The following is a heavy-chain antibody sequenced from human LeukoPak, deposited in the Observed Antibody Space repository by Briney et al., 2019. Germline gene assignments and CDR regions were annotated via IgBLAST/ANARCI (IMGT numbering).Heavy chain of an antibody. Sequence: ASVKVSCKASGYTFTSYDINWVRQATGQGLEWMGWMNPNSGNTGYAQKFQGRVTITRNTSISTAYMELSSLRSEDTAVYYCARGERDDYSKHFDYWGQGTLVTVSS. D-gene: IGHD4-11*01. CDR1: GYTFTSYD. CDR3: ARGERDDYSKHFDY. J-gene: IGHJ4*02. V-gene: IGHV1-8*03. CDR2: MNPNSGNT.